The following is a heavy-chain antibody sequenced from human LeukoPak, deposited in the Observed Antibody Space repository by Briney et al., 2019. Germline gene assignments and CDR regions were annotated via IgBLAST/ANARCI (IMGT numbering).Heavy chain of an antibody. D-gene: IGHD4-4*01. J-gene: IGHJ4*02. CDR1: GGSISSYY. V-gene: IGHV4-59*08. Sequence: SETLSLTCTVSGGSISSYYWSLIRQPPGKGLEWIGYIYYSGSTNYNPSLKSRVTISVDTSKNQFSLKLSSVTAAGTAVYYCATLPVTTRYPGAYWGQGTLVTVSS. CDR3: ATLPVTTRYPGAY. CDR2: IYYSGST.